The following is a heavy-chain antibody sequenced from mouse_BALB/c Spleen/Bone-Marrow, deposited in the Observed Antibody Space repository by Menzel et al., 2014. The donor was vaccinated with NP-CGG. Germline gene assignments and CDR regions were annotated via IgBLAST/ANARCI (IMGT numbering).Heavy chain of an antibody. J-gene: IGHJ3*01. D-gene: IGHD1-2*01. CDR1: GYTFTSYW. V-gene: IGHV1-87*01. Sequence: VKLMESGAELARPGASVKLSCKASGYTFTSYWMQWVKQRPGQGLEWIGAIYPGDGDTRYTQKFKGKATLTADKSSSTAYMQLSGLASEDSAVYYCAREKGSSLLRSHQAWFACWGQGTLVTVSA. CDR2: IYPGDGDT. CDR3: AREKGSSLLRSHQAWFAC.